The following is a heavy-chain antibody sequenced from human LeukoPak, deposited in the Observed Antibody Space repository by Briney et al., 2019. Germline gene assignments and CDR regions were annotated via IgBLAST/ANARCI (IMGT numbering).Heavy chain of an antibody. Sequence: SETLSLTCTVSGGSISSYYWSWIRQPPGKGLEWIGYIYYRGSTNYNPSLKSRVTIPADTSKNQFSLKLSSVTAADTAVYYCAREAYYYASSGYYESLGAFDIWGQGTMVTVSS. J-gene: IGHJ3*02. D-gene: IGHD3-22*01. CDR3: AREAYYYASSGYYESLGAFDI. CDR2: IYYRGST. CDR1: GGSISSYY. V-gene: IGHV4-59*01.